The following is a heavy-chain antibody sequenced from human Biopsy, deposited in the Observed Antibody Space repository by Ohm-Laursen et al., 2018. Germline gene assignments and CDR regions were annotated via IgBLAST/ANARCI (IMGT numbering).Heavy chain of an antibody. J-gene: IGHJ3*01. CDR3: ARLGNFWNAEDGLDL. Sequence: TLSLTCTVSDDSIRNFYWTWIRQPPGQGLEWIGHASYSGYTNYNPSLKSRVTISVDTSKNHFSLNLGSVTAADTAVYSCARLGNFWNAEDGLDLWGLGTMVTVSS. CDR1: DDSIRNFY. D-gene: IGHD3-3*01. CDR2: ASYSGYT. V-gene: IGHV4-59*08.